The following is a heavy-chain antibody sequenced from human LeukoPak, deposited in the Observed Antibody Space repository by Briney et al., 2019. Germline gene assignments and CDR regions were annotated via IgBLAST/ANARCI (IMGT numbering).Heavy chain of an antibody. CDR3: ARDRGGDAFDI. V-gene: IGHV4-61*08. Sequence: PSETLSLTCSVSGDSVSRSDSYWDWIRQPPGKGLEWIGYIYYSGSTNYNPSLKSRVTISVDTSKNQFSLKLSSVTAADTAVYYCARDRGGDAFDIWGQGTMVTVSS. CDR1: GDSVSRSDSY. D-gene: IGHD3-10*01. CDR2: IYYSGST. J-gene: IGHJ3*02.